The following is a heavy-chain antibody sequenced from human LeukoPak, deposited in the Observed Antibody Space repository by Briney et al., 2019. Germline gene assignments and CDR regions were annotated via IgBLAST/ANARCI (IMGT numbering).Heavy chain of an antibody. Sequence: GGSLRLSCAASGFTFSNYGMHWVRQAPGKGLEWVALITNDGRNKYYADSVKGRFTISRDNSKNSVYLQMNSLRGEDTAVYFCAKTPMTNGWYYFDYWGQGSLVTVSS. V-gene: IGHV3-30*18. J-gene: IGHJ4*02. D-gene: IGHD6-19*01. CDR1: GFTFSNYG. CDR2: ITNDGRNK. CDR3: AKTPMTNGWYYFDY.